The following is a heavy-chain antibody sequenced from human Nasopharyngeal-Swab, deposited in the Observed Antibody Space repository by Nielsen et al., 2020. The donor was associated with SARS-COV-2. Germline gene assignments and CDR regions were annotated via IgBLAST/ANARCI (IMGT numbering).Heavy chain of an antibody. CDR2: INWNSGRK. CDR3: ARGTADYSNPSFDY. D-gene: IGHD4-11*01. J-gene: IGHJ4*02. CDR1: GFTFDDYT. Sequence: SLKISCAASGFTFDDYTMHWVRQAPGKGLEWVSGINWNSGRKGYADSVKGRFTISRDNAKTSLYLLVNSLRSEDTALYYCARGTADYSNPSFDYWGQGTLVTVPS. V-gene: IGHV3-9*01.